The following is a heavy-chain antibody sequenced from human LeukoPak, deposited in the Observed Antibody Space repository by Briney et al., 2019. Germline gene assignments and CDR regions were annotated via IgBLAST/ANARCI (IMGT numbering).Heavy chain of an antibody. CDR2: IWYDGSNK. Sequence: GRSLRLSCAASGFTFSSYGMHWVRQAPGKGLEWVAVIWYDGSNKYYADSVKGRFTISRDNSKNTLYLQMNSLRAEDTAVYYCATGDHGDRTYYYGMDVWGQGTTVTVSS. CDR3: ATGDHGDRTYYYGMDV. V-gene: IGHV3-33*01. J-gene: IGHJ6*02. CDR1: GFTFSSYG. D-gene: IGHD4-17*01.